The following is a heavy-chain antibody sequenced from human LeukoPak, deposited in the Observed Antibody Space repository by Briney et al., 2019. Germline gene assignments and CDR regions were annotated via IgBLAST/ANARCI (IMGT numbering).Heavy chain of an antibody. V-gene: IGHV3-23*01. D-gene: IGHD1-26*01. CDR1: GFTFSSYA. CDR3: AKAPHSGSYYFYFDY. Sequence: GGSLRLSCAASGFTFSSYAMSWVRQAPGKGLEWVSAISGSGGSTYYADSVKGRFTISRDNSKNTLYLQMNSLRAEDTAVYYCAKAPHSGSYYFYFDYWGQGTLVTVSS. J-gene: IGHJ4*02. CDR2: ISGSGGST.